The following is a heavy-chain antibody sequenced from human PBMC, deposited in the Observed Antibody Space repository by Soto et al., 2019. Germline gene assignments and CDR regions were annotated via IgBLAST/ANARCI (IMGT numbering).Heavy chain of an antibody. V-gene: IGHV1-2*02. D-gene: IGHD3-9*01. CDR2: INPNSGDT. Sequence: ASVKVSCKVSGHSFTGHYMHWVRQAPGQGLEWMGWINPNSGDTNYARKFQGRVTMTRDTSIKTVCMELSSLRSDDTAVYYCARALIGFFDWLPDNYYYGMDVRGQGTTVTVSS. CDR1: GHSFTGHY. J-gene: IGHJ6*02. CDR3: ARALIGFFDWLPDNYYYGMDV.